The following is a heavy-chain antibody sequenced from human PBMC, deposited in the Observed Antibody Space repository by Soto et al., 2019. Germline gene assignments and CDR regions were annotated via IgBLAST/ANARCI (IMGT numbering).Heavy chain of an antibody. CDR1: GYTFNTYG. J-gene: IGHJ4*02. CDR3: ARRDTSGFLRYFAN. D-gene: IGHD3-3*01. CDR2: INTNTGNP. Sequence: ASVKVSCKASGYTFNTYGINWVRQAPGQGLEWMGWINTNTGNPNYAQKFQGRITMTRDTSTATVYMELSSLRSEDTALYYCARRDTSGFLRYFANWGQGTLVTVSS. V-gene: IGHV1-18*01.